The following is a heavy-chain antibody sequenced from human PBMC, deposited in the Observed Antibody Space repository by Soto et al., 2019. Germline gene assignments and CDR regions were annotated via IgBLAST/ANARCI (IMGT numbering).Heavy chain of an antibody. CDR2: IEGDGSST. Sequence: EVQLVESGGGLVQPGGSLRLSCAASGFTFSSYWMHWVRQAPGKGLEWVSRIEGDGSSTTSADSVKGRFTVSRDDARNTLYLQMSSLRADDTAIYYCAREGFDTAAFFDVWGQGTMVTVSS. CDR3: AREGFDTAAFFDV. J-gene: IGHJ3*01. V-gene: IGHV3-74*01. CDR1: GFTFSSYW. D-gene: IGHD2-2*01.